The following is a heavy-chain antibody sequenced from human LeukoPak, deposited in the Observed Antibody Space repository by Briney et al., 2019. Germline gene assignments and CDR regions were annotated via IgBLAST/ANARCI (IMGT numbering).Heavy chain of an antibody. D-gene: IGHD4-17*01. Sequence: ASVNVSCKASGYTFPIYGISWVRQPPAQGLEWVGWISAYNGNTNYAQKLQDRVSMTTDTSTSTDYMELRGLRSDDTAVYYCARVDYGDYEGWFDPWGQGTLVTVSS. CDR2: ISAYNGNT. J-gene: IGHJ5*02. CDR1: GYTFPIYG. V-gene: IGHV1-18*04. CDR3: ARVDYGDYEGWFDP.